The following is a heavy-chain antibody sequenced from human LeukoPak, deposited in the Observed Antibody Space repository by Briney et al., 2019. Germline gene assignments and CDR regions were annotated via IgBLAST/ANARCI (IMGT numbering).Heavy chain of an antibody. J-gene: IGHJ4*02. CDR3: AKAPVTTCRGAYCYPFDY. D-gene: IGHD2-21*01. Sequence: GGSLRLSCVASGFTLSSYNMNWVRQAPGKGLEWVSSISSSSSYIYHADSVKGRFTISRDSSKNTLFLQMNRLRPEDAAVYYCAKAPVTTCRGAYCYPFDYWGQGTLVTVSS. CDR1: GFTLSSYN. CDR2: ISSSSSYI. V-gene: IGHV3-21*04.